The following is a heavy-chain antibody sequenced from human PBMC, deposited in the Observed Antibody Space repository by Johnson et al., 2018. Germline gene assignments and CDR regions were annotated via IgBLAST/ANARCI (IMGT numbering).Heavy chain of an antibody. CDR3: GGVVGRGDAFDI. CDR1: GGSISSYY. D-gene: IGHD1-26*01. V-gene: IGHV4-59*01. CDR2: IYYSGST. Sequence: QVQLQESGPGLVKPSETLSLTCTVSGGSISSYYWSWIRQPPGKGLEWIGYIYYSGSTNYNPSLKSRVTIAVDTSKNQFSLKLSPVTAAAPDVYYWGGVVGRGDAFDIWGQGTMVTVSS. J-gene: IGHJ3*02.